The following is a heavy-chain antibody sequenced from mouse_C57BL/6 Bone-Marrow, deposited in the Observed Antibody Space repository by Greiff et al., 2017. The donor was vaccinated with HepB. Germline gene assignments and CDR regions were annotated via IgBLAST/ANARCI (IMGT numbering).Heavy chain of an antibody. V-gene: IGHV10-1*01. CDR1: GFSFNTYA. D-gene: IGHD2-2*01. Sequence: EVKVVESGGGLVQPQGSLKLSCAASGFSFNTYAMNWVRQAPGKGLEWVARIRSKSNNYATYYADSVKDRFTLSRDDSESMLYLQMKNLKTEDTAMYYGVRERGYPFAYWGQGTLVTVSA. CDR3: VRERGYPFAY. CDR2: IRSKSNNYAT. J-gene: IGHJ3*01.